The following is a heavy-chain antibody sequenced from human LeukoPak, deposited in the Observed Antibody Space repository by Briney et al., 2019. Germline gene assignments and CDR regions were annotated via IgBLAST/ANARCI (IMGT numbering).Heavy chain of an antibody. CDR1: GFTFSSYW. CDR2: INYRGNT. V-gene: IGHV4-39*01. J-gene: IGHJ4*02. CDR3: ARRDSYSSGYYYFDY. D-gene: IGHD3-22*01. Sequence: GSLRLSCAASGFTFSSYWMSWVRQAPGKGLDWIGIINYRGNTYYNPSLKSRVTISVDTSKNQFSLKLSSVTAADTAVYYCARRDSYSSGYYYFDYWGQGTLVTVSS.